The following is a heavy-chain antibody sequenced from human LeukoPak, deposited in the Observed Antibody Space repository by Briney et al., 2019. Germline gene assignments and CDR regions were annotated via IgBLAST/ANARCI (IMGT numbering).Heavy chain of an antibody. CDR2: LYTSGST. Sequence: SETLSLTCTVSGSISGYYWSWIRPPPGKGLEWIGSLYTSGSTNYNPSLESQVTISVDTSKNQFSLDLSSVTAADTAVYYCARQKCTSTSCLTKNAFDIWGQGTMVTVSS. CDR3: ARQKCTSTSCLTKNAFDI. J-gene: IGHJ3*02. CDR1: GSISGYY. D-gene: IGHD2-2*01. V-gene: IGHV4-4*09.